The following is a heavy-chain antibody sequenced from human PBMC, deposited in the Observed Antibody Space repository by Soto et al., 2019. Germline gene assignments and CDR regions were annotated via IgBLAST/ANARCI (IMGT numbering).Heavy chain of an antibody. V-gene: IGHV1-45*02. CDR3: AASILTNFHGGFDY. CDR2: ITPFNGNT. CDR1: GYTFAYRY. J-gene: IGHJ4*02. D-gene: IGHD3-16*01. Sequence: GASVEVSCKASGYTFAYRYLHSVRQAPGQALEWMGWITPFNGNTNYAQKFQDRVTITRDRSMSTAYMELSSLRSEDTAMYYCAASILTNFHGGFDYWGQGTLVTVSS.